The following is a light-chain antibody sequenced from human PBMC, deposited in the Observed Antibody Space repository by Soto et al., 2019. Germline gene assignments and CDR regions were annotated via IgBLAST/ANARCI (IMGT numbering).Light chain of an antibody. J-gene: IGKJ2*01. Sequence: DIQLTQSPSFLSASVGVRVTITCRASQAISSYLAWYQQKPGKAPELLIYAASTLQSGVPSRFSGSGSGTDFTLTISSLQPDDFATYYCQQLKSYPRTFGQGTKLEI. V-gene: IGKV1-9*01. CDR3: QQLKSYPRT. CDR2: AAS. CDR1: QAISSY.